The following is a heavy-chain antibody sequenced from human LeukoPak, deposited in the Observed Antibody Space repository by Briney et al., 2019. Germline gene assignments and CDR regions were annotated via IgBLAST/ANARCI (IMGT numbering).Heavy chain of an antibody. CDR1: GGSFSGYY. V-gene: IGHV4-34*01. CDR3: ARGAYFWSGYSQYNSFDP. D-gene: IGHD3-3*01. Sequence: KPSETLSLTCAVYGGSFSGYYWSWIRQPPGKGLEWIGEINHSGSTNYNPSLKSRVTISVDTSKNQFSLKLSSVTAADTAVYYCARGAYFWSGYSQYNSFDPWGQGTLVTVSS. J-gene: IGHJ5*02. CDR2: INHSGST.